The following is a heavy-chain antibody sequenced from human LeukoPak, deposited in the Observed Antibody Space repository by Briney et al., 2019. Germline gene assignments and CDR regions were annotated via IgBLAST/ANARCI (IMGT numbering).Heavy chain of an antibody. V-gene: IGHV1-2*02. D-gene: IGHD4-17*01. Sequence: ASVKVSCKASGYTFTGYYMHWVRQAPGQGLEWMGWINPNSGGTNYAQKFQGRVTMTRDTSISTAYMELSRLRSDDTAVYYCARDVGLRNNWFDPWGQGTLVTVSS. CDR3: ARDVGLRNNWFDP. CDR2: INPNSGGT. CDR1: GYTFTGYY. J-gene: IGHJ5*02.